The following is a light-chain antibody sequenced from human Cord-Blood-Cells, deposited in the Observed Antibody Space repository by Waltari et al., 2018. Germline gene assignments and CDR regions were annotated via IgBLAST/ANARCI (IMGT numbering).Light chain of an antibody. CDR1: QGISSY. J-gene: IGKJ1*01. Sequence: AIRITQSPSSLSPPTGDRVTITCRASQGISSYLAWYQQKPGKAPKLLIYAASTLQSGVPSRFSGSGSGTDFTLTISCLQSEDFATYYCQQYYSYPRTFGQGTKVEIK. CDR3: QQYYSYPRT. CDR2: AAS. V-gene: IGKV1-8*01.